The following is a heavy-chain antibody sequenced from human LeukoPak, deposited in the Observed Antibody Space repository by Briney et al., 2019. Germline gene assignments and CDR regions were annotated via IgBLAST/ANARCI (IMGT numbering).Heavy chain of an antibody. CDR1: GGSISSGDYY. D-gene: IGHD3-3*01. Sequence: PSQTLSLTCTVSGGSISSGDYYWSWIRQPPGKGLEWIGYIYYSGSTYYNPSLKSRVTISVDTSKNQFSLKLSSVTAADTAVYYCSWVTVSPTYYYMDVWGKGTTVTVSS. J-gene: IGHJ6*03. CDR2: IYYSGST. V-gene: IGHV4-30-4*08. CDR3: SWVTVSPTYYYMDV.